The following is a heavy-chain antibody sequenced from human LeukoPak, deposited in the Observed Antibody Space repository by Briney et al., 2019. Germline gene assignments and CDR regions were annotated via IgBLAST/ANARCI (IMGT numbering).Heavy chain of an antibody. CDR2: IYSGGST. D-gene: IGHD6-6*01. J-gene: IGHJ4*02. CDR3: ARVSIKKSSSLDY. V-gene: IGHV3-53*01. CDR1: GFTFSDYY. Sequence: PGGSLRLSCAASGFTFSDYYMSWVRQAPGKGLEWVSVIYSGGSTYYADSVKGRFTISRDNSKNTLYLQMNSLRAEDTAVYYCARVSIKKSSSLDYWGQGTLVTVSS.